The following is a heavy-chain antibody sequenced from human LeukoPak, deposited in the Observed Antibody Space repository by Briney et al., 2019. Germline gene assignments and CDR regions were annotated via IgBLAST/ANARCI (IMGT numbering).Heavy chain of an antibody. CDR2: IYPGDSDT. Sequence: GESLKISCKGSGYSFTNYWIGWVRQMPGKGLEWMGIIYPGDSDTRYSPSFQGQVTISADKSISTAYLQWSSLKASDTAMYYCARHVVRDGYNQVDYFDYWGQGTLVTVSS. CDR3: ARHVVRDGYNQVDYFDY. J-gene: IGHJ4*02. D-gene: IGHD5-24*01. V-gene: IGHV5-51*01. CDR1: GYSFTNYW.